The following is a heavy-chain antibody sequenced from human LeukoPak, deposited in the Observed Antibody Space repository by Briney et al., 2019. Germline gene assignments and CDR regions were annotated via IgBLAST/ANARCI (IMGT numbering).Heavy chain of an antibody. J-gene: IGHJ5*02. V-gene: IGHV1-18*01. Sequence: ASVKVSCKTYGYTFSSYGISWVRQAPGQGLEWMGWISGYNGNTNYARKFQDRVSMTTDTSTSTVYMELSSLRSEDTAVYYCARGAVTIFGLVRTQTTKGPHRFDPWGQGTLVTVSS. CDR3: ARGAVTIFGLVRTQTTKGPHRFDP. CDR2: ISGYNGNT. D-gene: IGHD3-3*01. CDR1: GYTFSSYG.